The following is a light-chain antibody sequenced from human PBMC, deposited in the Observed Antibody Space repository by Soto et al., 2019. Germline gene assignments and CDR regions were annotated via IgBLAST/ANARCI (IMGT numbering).Light chain of an antibody. Sequence: EIVMTQSPLSLPVTPGEPASISCRSSQSLLHSNGYNYLNWYLQKPGQSPQLLIYLGSYRASGVPDRFSGRGSGTDFILKISRVEAEDVEGVYYCIQPLHAAARTFGQGAK. CDR2: LGS. J-gene: IGKJ2*01. CDR3: IQPLHAAART. CDR1: QSLLHSNGYNY. V-gene: IGKV2-28*01.